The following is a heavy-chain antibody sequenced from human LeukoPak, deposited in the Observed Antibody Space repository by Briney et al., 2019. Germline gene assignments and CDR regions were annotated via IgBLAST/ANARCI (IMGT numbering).Heavy chain of an antibody. D-gene: IGHD4-17*01. CDR2: IYYSGST. Sequence: PSETLSLTCTVSGGSISSGDYYWSWIRQPPGKGLEWIGYIYYSGSTNYNPSLKSRVTISVDTSKNQFSLKLSSVTAADTAVYYCASADYGGQTAFDIWGQGTMVTVSS. J-gene: IGHJ3*02. CDR3: ASADYGGQTAFDI. V-gene: IGHV4-61*08. CDR1: GGSISSGDYY.